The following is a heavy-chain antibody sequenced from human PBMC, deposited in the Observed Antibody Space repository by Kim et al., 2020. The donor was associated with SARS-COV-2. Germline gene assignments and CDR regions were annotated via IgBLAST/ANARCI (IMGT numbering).Heavy chain of an antibody. D-gene: IGHD6-19*01. V-gene: IGHV3-11*06. J-gene: IGHJ4*02. Sequence: VEGRFTISRDNAKNSLYLQMSSLRVADTAVYYCAREEGYSSGWYSAPFDSWGQGTLVTVSS. CDR3: AREEGYSSGWYSAPFDS.